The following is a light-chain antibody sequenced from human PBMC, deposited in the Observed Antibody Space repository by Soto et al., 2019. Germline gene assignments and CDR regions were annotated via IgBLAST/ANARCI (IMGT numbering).Light chain of an antibody. V-gene: IGLV1-51*01. Sequence: QSVLTQSPSVSAAPGQKVTISCSCSSSNIGNNYVSWYQQLPGTAPKLLIYDNNKRPSGIPDRFSGSKSGTSGTLDITGLQTGDEADYYCATWDGSLPGEVFGGGTKLTVL. CDR1: SSNIGNNY. J-gene: IGLJ2*01. CDR2: DNN. CDR3: ATWDGSLPGEV.